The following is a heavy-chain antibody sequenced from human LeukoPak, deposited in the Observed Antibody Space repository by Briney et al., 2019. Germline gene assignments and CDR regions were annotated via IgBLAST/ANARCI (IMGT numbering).Heavy chain of an antibody. J-gene: IGHJ4*02. CDR3: ARSRDGYISDY. D-gene: IGHD5-24*01. Sequence: PSETLSLTCTVSGGSINSYYWSWIRQPPGKGLGWIGYIYYSGSTNYNPSLKSRVTISVDTSKNQFSLKLSSVTAADTAVYYCARSRDGYISDYWGQGTLVTVSS. CDR2: IYYSGST. CDR1: GGSINSYY. V-gene: IGHV4-59*01.